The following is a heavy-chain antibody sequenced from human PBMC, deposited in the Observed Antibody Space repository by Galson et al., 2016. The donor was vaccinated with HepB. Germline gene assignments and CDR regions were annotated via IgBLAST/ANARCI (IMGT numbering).Heavy chain of an antibody. CDR2: VIPLFGTT. V-gene: IGHV1-69*13. CDR3: ARGLAVVVTALRGALDI. J-gene: IGHJ3*02. CDR1: GGTFANYA. Sequence: SVKVSCKASGGTFANYAMNWVRQVPGQRLEWMGGVIPLFGTTNYAQKFQGRVTITADESTSTAYMELNSLKSDDTAVYYCARGLAVVVTALRGALDIWGQGTMAAVSS. D-gene: IGHD2-21*02.